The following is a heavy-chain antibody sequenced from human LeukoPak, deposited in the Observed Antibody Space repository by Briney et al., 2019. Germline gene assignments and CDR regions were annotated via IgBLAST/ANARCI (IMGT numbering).Heavy chain of an antibody. V-gene: IGHV3-30*03. CDR1: GFTFSSYG. D-gene: IGHD3-10*01. CDR2: ISYDGSNK. J-gene: IGHJ4*02. Sequence: PGGSLRLSCAASGFTFSSYGMHWVRQAPGKGLEWVAVISYDGSNKYYADSVKGRFTISRDNSKNTLYLQMNSLRAEDTAVYYCARDEVVITYYYGSGIDYWGQGTLVTVSS. CDR3: ARDEVVITYYYGSGIDY.